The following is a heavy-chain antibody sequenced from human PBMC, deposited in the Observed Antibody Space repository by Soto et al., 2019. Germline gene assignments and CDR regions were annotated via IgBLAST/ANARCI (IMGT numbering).Heavy chain of an antibody. CDR1: GFTFSSYW. D-gene: IGHD1-26*01. Sequence: PGGSLRLSCAASGFTFSSYWMHWVRQAPGKGLMRVSRINSDGSITSYAASVKGRFTISRDNAKNTLYLQMNSLRAEDTAVYYCANAGAPGAFDIWGQGTMVTVSS. CDR3: ANAGAPGAFDI. CDR2: INSDGSIT. V-gene: IGHV3-74*01. J-gene: IGHJ3*02.